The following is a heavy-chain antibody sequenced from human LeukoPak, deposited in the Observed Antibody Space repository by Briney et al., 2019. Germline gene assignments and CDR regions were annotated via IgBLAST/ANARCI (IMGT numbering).Heavy chain of an antibody. D-gene: IGHD5-24*01. V-gene: IGHV3-15*01. J-gene: IGHJ4*02. CDR3: TTDWIDGYNFDFDY. Sequence: GGSLRLSCATSGFTFSNAWMTWVRQAPGKGLEWVGRIKSKTDGGTTDYAAPVKGRFTISRDDSKNTLYLQMNSLKTEDTAVYYCTTDWIDGYNFDFDYWGQGTLVTVSS. CDR1: GFTFSNAW. CDR2: IKSKTDGGTT.